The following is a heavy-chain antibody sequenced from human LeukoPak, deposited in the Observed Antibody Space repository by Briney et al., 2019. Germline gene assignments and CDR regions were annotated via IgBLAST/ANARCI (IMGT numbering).Heavy chain of an antibody. CDR1: GFTFGDYA. V-gene: IGHV3-49*03. CDR3: TRDQTPYY. CDR2: IRSQIYGGTP. Sequence: GSLRLSCTASGFTFGDYAMSWFRQAPGKGLEWVGFIRSQIYGGTPEYAASVKGRFTISRDDSEGVAYLQMNSLKTEDTAVYYCTRDQTPYYWGQGTLVTVSS. J-gene: IGHJ4*02.